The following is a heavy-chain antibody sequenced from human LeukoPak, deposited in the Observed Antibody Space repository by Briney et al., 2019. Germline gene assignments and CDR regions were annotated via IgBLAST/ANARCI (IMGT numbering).Heavy chain of an antibody. J-gene: IGHJ5*02. CDR2: ISYSGNT. V-gene: IGHV4-39*07. Sequence: SETLSLTCTVYGGSIRNRSYYWGWIRQPPGKGLEWIGSISYSGNTYYNPSLKNRVTISVDTSNNQFSLKLSSVTAADTAVYYCARASRGGAAAAYLWGQGTLVTVSS. D-gene: IGHD6-13*01. CDR1: GGSIRNRSYY. CDR3: ARASRGGAAAAYL.